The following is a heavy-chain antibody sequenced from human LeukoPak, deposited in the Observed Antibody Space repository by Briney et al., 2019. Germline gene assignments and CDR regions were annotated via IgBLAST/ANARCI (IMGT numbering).Heavy chain of an antibody. D-gene: IGHD3-22*01. Sequence: PSETLSLTCTVSGGSISSGDYYWSWIRQPPGKGLEWIGYIYYSGSTYYNPSLKSRVTISVDTSKNQFSLKLSSVTAAETAVYYCARTYYYDSSGYIHFDYWGQGTLVTVSA. J-gene: IGHJ4*02. V-gene: IGHV4-30-4*08. CDR3: ARTYYYDSSGYIHFDY. CDR2: IYYSGST. CDR1: GGSISSGDYY.